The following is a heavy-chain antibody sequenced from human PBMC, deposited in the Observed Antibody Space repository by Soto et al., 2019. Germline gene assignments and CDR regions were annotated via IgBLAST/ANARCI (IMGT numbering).Heavy chain of an antibody. J-gene: IGHJ5*02. CDR1: SGSISSDSHY. CDR3: ARLTNNWNYASQSATRLLHP. CDR2: IYFNGHT. D-gene: IGHD1-7*01. V-gene: IGHV4-39*01. Sequence: SETLSLTCTVSSGSISSDSHYWGWIRQPPGKGLEWIGYIYFNGHTYNNPSLKSRVTMSVDTSKNQFSLKLNSVTAADTAVYYCARLTNNWNYASQSATRLLHPWGQGTLVTVS.